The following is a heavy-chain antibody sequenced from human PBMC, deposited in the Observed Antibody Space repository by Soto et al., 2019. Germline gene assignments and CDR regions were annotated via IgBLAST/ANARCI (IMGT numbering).Heavy chain of an antibody. CDR2: IHYSGTT. D-gene: IGHD2-8*01. Sequence: SETVSLTCTGSGTSISSYYWSWIRQPPGKGLEWIANIHYSGTTNYNPSLASRVTLSVDTSKNQFSLKMTSVTAADRAMYFCARYNSYAIDYWGRGTLVTVSS. CDR1: GTSISSYY. V-gene: IGHV4-59*01. J-gene: IGHJ4*02. CDR3: ARYNSYAIDY.